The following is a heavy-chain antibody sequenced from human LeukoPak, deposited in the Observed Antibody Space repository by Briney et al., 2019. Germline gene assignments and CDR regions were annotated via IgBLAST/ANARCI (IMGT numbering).Heavy chain of an antibody. J-gene: IGHJ4*02. CDR2: INPSGGST. Sequence: ASVKVSCKASGYTLTSYYMHWVRQAPGQGLEWMGIINPSGGSTSYAQKFQGRVTMTRDTSTSTVYMELSSLRSEDTAVYYCARIGYPDPDSSGYATPDYRGQGTLVTVSS. CDR1: GYTLTSYY. D-gene: IGHD3-22*01. CDR3: ARIGYPDPDSSGYATPDY. V-gene: IGHV1-46*01.